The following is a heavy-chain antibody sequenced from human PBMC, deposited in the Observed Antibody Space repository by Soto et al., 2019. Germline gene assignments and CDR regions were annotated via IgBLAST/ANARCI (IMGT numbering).Heavy chain of an antibody. CDR2: IIPIFGTA. J-gene: IGHJ4*02. CDR3: GGGGITGIFTY. Sequence: QVQLVQSGAEVKKPGSSVKVSCKASGGTFSSYAISWVRQAPGQGLEWMGGIIPIFGTANYAQKFQGRVTITAEKPTSTANRELSSLRSEDTAVYYWGGGGITGIFTYGGQGTLVTVPS. CDR1: GGTFSSYA. V-gene: IGHV1-69*06. D-gene: IGHD1-20*01.